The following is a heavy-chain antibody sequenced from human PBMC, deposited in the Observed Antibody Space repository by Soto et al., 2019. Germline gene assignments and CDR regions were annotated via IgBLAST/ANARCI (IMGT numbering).Heavy chain of an antibody. J-gene: IGHJ6*01. CDR3: ARSEEDSDYYYYGLDV. Sequence: SQTLSLTCVISGDSVSSSSVAWNWVRQSPSRGLEWLGRTYYRSRWYSDFAVSVRGRIVINADTSKNQFSLQLNSVTPEDTAVYFCARSEEDSDYYYYGLDVWRQGTTVTVCS. V-gene: IGHV6-1*01. D-gene: IGHD2-15*01. CDR1: GDSVSSSSVA. CDR2: TYYRSRWYS.